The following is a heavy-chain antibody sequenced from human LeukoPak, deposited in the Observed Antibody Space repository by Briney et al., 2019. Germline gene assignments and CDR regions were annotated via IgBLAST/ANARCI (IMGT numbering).Heavy chain of an antibody. J-gene: IGHJ5*02. CDR2: IYHSGST. V-gene: IGHV4-30-2*01. Sequence: SETLSLTCAVSGGSISSGGYSWSWIRQPPGKGLEWIGYIYHSGSTNYNPSLKSRVTISVDTSKNQFSLKLSSVTAADTAVYYCARGVGYCSSTSCYNRMFDPWGQGTLVTVSS. CDR1: GGSISSGGYS. D-gene: IGHD2-2*01. CDR3: ARGVGYCSSTSCYNRMFDP.